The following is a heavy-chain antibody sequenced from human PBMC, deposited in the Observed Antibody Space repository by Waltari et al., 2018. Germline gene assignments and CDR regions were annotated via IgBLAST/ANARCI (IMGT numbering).Heavy chain of an antibody. CDR2: FDPEDGET. V-gene: IGHV1-24*01. CDR1: GYTLTELS. D-gene: IGHD1-1*01. Sequence: QVQLVQSGAEVKKPGASVKVSCKVSGYTLTELSMHWVRQAPGTGLEWMGGFDPEDGETIYAQKFQGRVTMTEDTSTDTAYMELSSLRSEDTAVYYCATASGGVTTVERLDAFDIWGQGTMVTVSS. CDR3: ATASGGVTTVERLDAFDI. J-gene: IGHJ3*02.